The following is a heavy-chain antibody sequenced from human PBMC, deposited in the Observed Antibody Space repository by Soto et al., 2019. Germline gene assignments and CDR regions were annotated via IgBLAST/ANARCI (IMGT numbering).Heavy chain of an antibody. D-gene: IGHD3-16*01. V-gene: IGHV1-24*01. J-gene: IGHJ5*01. Sequence: QVQLVQSGAEVKKPGASVKVSCKVSGYTLTALAIQWVRQAPGKGLEWMGGFDREDGETIYAQKFQGRVIMSEESSTDTSYMEFRSLRSEDTALYYCTTDLGDSPNRAAPTWGQGTQVTVSS. CDR2: FDREDGET. CDR3: TTDLGDSPNRAAPT. CDR1: GYTLTALA.